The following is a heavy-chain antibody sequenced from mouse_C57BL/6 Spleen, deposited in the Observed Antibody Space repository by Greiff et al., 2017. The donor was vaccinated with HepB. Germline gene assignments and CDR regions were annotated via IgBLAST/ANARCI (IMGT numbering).Heavy chain of an antibody. CDR1: GFTFSSYA. Sequence: EVMLVESGEGLVKPGGSLKLSSAASGFTFSSYAMSWVRQTPEKRLEWVAYISSGGDYIYYADTVKGRFTISRDNARNTLYLQMSSLKSEDTAMYYCTRGDYSNSPPMDYWGQGTSVTVSS. J-gene: IGHJ4*01. CDR2: ISSGGDYI. CDR3: TRGDYSNSPPMDY. V-gene: IGHV5-9-1*02. D-gene: IGHD2-5*01.